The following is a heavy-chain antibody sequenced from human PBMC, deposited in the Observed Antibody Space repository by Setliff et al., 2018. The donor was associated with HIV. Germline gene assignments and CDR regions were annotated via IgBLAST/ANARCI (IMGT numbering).Heavy chain of an antibody. CDR1: GGTFSSYA. D-gene: IGHD1-1*01. V-gene: IGHV1-69*05. J-gene: IGHJ4*02. Sequence: SVKVSCKASGGTFSSYAISWVRQAPGQGLEWMGGIIPIFGTANYAQNFRGRVTVTTDDSTNTAYMEISSLKSDDTAVYFCARVGGIELWNQAYFDYWGQGTLVTVSS. CDR2: IIPIFGTA. CDR3: ARVGGIELWNQAYFDY.